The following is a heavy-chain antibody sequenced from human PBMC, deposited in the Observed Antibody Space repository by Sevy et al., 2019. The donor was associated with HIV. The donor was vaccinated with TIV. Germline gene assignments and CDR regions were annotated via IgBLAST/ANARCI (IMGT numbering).Heavy chain of an antibody. CDR2: ISNDESRK. Sequence: GGSLRLSCAASGFTFSAYGMHWVRQAPGKGLEWVAVISNDESRKYYADSVKGRFTISRDNSKNTLYLQMNSLRAGDTAIYYCAKKAADGYKPAAFDIWGQGTMVTVSS. CDR3: AKKAADGYKPAAFDI. J-gene: IGHJ3*02. V-gene: IGHV3-30*18. CDR1: GFTFSAYG. D-gene: IGHD2-21*01.